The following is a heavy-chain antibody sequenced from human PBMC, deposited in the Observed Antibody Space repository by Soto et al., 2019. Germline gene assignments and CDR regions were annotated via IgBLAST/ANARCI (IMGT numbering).Heavy chain of an antibody. V-gene: IGHV1-24*01. Sequence: ASVKVSCKVSGYTLTELSMHWVRQAPGKGLEWMGGFDPEDGETIYAQKFQGRVTMTGDTSTDTAYMELGSLRSEDTAVYYCATDDTDTGGHYWGQGTLVTVSS. D-gene: IGHD5-18*01. CDR1: GYTLTELS. J-gene: IGHJ4*02. CDR3: ATDDTDTGGHY. CDR2: FDPEDGET.